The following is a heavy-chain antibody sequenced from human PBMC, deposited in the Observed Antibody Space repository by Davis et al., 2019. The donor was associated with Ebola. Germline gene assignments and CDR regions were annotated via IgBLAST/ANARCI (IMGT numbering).Heavy chain of an antibody. CDR3: AADATYYYYYGMDV. CDR1: GYTFTSYG. J-gene: IGHJ6*02. V-gene: IGHV1-18*04. CDR2: ISAYNGNT. Sequence: ASVKVSCKASGYTFTSYGISWVRQAPGQGLEWMGWISAYNGNTNYAQKLQGRVTMTTDTSTSTAYMELSSLRSEDTAVYYCAADATYYYYYGMDVWGQGTTVTVSS.